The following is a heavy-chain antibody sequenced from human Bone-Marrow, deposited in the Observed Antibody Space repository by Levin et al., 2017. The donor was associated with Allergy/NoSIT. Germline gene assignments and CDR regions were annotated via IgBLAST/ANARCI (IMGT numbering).Heavy chain of an antibody. CDR1: GLTFTNYW. Sequence: PGGSLRLSCVVSGLTFTNYWMNWVRQAPGKGLEWVANIKQDGSEKYYVDSVKGRFTISRDNAKNSLYLQMNSLRVEDTAVYYCATTPIFGVARDSFDSWGQGTMVTVSS. CDR3: ATTPIFGVARDSFDS. V-gene: IGHV3-7*01. D-gene: IGHD3-3*01. CDR2: IKQDGSEK. J-gene: IGHJ3*02.